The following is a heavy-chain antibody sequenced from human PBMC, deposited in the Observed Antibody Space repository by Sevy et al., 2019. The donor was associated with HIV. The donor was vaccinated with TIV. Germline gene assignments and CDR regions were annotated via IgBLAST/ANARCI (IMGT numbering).Heavy chain of an antibody. CDR1: GFTFGTFD. CDR3: AKNRPPGGSLFSRHGMDV. D-gene: IGHD3-16*01. V-gene: IGHV3-30*18. J-gene: IGHJ6*02. CDR2: ISYDGDYR. Sequence: GGSLRLSCAASGFTFGTFDMHWVRQAPGKGLEWVAIISYDGDYRQYADSVRGRFSMSRDNSKNTMYLQMNGLSIEDTAVYYCAKNRPPGGSLFSRHGMDVWGRGTTVTVSS.